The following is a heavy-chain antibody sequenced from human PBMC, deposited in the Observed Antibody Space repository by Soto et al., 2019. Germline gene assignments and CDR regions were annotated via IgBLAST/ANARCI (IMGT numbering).Heavy chain of an antibody. V-gene: IGHV1-69*13. CDR2: IIPIFGTA. CDR3: ARVYCSGGSGYSGVPHYFDY. J-gene: IGHJ4*02. D-gene: IGHD2-15*01. Sequence: SVKVSCKASGVTFSSYAISWVRQAHGQGLEWMGGIIPIFGTANYAQKFQGRVTITADESTSTAYMELSSLRSEDTAVYYCARVYCSGGSGYSGVPHYFDYWGQGTLVTVSS. CDR1: GVTFSSYA.